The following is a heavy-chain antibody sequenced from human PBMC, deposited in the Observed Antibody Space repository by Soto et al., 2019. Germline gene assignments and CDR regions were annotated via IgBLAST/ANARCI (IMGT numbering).Heavy chain of an antibody. CDR1: GFSFHDYY. V-gene: IGHV3-11*01. Sequence: GGSLRLSCAASGFSFHDYYMSWIRQAPGKGLEWISHIGRSGDPIYYADSVKGRFSISRDDATNSLYLQMSSLRAEDTAVYYCARPTRIVGATADYWGQGTLVTVS. D-gene: IGHD1-26*01. CDR2: IGRSGDPI. CDR3: ARPTRIVGATADY. J-gene: IGHJ4*02.